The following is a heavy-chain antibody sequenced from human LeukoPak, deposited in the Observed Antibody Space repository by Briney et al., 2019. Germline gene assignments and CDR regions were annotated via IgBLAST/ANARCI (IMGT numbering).Heavy chain of an antibody. CDR1: GFTFSAYA. J-gene: IGHJ4*02. D-gene: IGHD4/OR15-4a*01. CDR2: ITYDGNHQ. Sequence: GGSLRLSCAASGFTFSAYALHWVRQAPGKGLEWVAVITYDGNHQHYADSVKGRFSISRDNSNHTVHLQMDSLRAEDTASYYCARSHYGGSYDMFDFWGQGTLVIVSS. V-gene: IGHV3-30*04. CDR3: ARSHYGGSYDMFDF.